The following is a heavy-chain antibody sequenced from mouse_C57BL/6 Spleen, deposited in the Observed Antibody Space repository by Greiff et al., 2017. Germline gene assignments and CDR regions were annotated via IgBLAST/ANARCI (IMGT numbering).Heavy chain of an antibody. CDR1: GFSFNTYA. J-gene: IGHJ2*01. V-gene: IGHV10-1*01. Sequence: EVKLVESGGGLVQPKGSLKLSCAASGFSFNTYAMNWVRQAPGKGLEWVARIRSKSNNYATYYADSVKDRFTISRDNSESMLYLQMNNLKTEDTAMYYCVRHAYDGYYGYFDYWGQGTTLTVSS. D-gene: IGHD2-3*01. CDR2: IRSKSNNYAT. CDR3: VRHAYDGYYGYFDY.